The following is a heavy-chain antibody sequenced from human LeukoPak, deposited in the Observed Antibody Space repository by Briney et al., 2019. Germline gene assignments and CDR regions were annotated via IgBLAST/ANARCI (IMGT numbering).Heavy chain of an antibody. D-gene: IGHD3-10*01. CDR3: ARQGSYSLDHLDY. CDR2: FSYSGST. Sequence: SETLSLTCTVSGGSISIYYWSWIRQPPGKGLEWIGYFSYSGSTNYNPSLKSRVTMSVDTSKSQFSLKLTSVTAADTGVYYCARQGSYSLDHLDYWGQGTLVTVSS. V-gene: IGHV4-59*08. J-gene: IGHJ4*02. CDR1: GGSISIYY.